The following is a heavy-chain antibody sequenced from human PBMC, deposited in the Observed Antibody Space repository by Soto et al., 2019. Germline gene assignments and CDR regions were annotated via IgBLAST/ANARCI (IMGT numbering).Heavy chain of an antibody. Sequence: QVQLVQSGAEVKKPGASVKVSCKASGYSFTSYYIHWVRQAPGQGLEWMGIINPSGGSTSYAQKFQGRVTVTRDTSTSTVYMELSSLRSEDTAVYYCARGFGELSYFDYWGKGTLVTVSS. CDR1: GYSFTSYY. V-gene: IGHV1-46*03. J-gene: IGHJ4*02. CDR2: INPSGGST. CDR3: ARGFGELSYFDY. D-gene: IGHD3-10*01.